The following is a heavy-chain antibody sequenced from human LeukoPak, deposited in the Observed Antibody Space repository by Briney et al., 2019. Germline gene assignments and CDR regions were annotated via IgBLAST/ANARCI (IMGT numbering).Heavy chain of an antibody. CDR1: GGSISSYY. V-gene: IGHV4-59*01. D-gene: IGHD3-22*01. CDR3: ARGGYYYDSSGTIDY. Sequence: TETLSLTCTVSGGSISSYYWSWIRQPPGKGLEWIGYIYYSGSTNYNPSLKSRVTISVDTSKNQFSLKLSSVTAADTAVYYCARGGYYYDSSGTIDYWGQGTLVTVSS. J-gene: IGHJ4*02. CDR2: IYYSGST.